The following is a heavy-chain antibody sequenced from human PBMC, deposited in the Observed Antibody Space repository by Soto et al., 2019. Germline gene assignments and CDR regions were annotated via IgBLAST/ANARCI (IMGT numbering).Heavy chain of an antibody. CDR1: GYTFASYD. Sequence: QVQLVQSGAEVKTPGASVKVSCKASGYTFASYDINWVRQAPGQGLEWMGWMNPNSGNTGFAQKFQGRLTLTRDTALTIAHMELSSLRYADSAVYYCARSDGYDFNWLDSWGQGTLVTVS. J-gene: IGHJ5*01. CDR3: ARSDGYDFNWLDS. CDR2: MNPNSGNT. D-gene: IGHD2-21*01. V-gene: IGHV1-8*01.